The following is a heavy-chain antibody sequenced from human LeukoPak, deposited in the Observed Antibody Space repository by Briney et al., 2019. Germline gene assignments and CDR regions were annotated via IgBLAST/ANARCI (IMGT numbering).Heavy chain of an antibody. CDR3: ARYGSARAFDY. CDR1: GDSISPCY. Sequence: PSETLSLTCTVSGDSISPCYWSWIRQSPGKGLEWIGYVYYSGSSNYNPSLKSRVTISVDTSKNHFSLKLTSVTAADSAVYYCARYGSARAFDYWGQGALVTVS. CDR2: VYYSGSS. J-gene: IGHJ4*02. D-gene: IGHD1-26*01. V-gene: IGHV4-59*01.